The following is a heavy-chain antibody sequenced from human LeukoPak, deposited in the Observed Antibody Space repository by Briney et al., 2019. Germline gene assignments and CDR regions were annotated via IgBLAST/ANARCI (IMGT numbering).Heavy chain of an antibody. D-gene: IGHD6-13*01. V-gene: IGHV4-59*01. CDR1: GGSISSYY. Sequence: SETLSLTCTVSGGSISSYYWSWIRQPPGKGLEWIGYIYYSGSTNYNPSLKSRVTISVDTSENQFSLKLSSVTAADTAVYYCARLGSSSWYETKSYFDYWGQGTLVTVSS. CDR3: ARLGSSSWYETKSYFDY. J-gene: IGHJ4*02. CDR2: IYYSGST.